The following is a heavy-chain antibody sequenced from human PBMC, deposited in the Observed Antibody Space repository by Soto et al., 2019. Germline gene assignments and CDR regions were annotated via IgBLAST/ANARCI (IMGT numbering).Heavy chain of an antibody. CDR3: ARVAVAGTRGWFDP. CDR1: GYTFTGYY. J-gene: IGHJ5*02. D-gene: IGHD6-19*01. Sequence: ASVKVSCKASGYTFTGYYMHWVRQAPGQGLEWMGWINPNSGGTNYAQKFQGWVTMTRDTSISTAYMELSRLRSDDTAVYYCARVAVAGTRGWFDPWGQGTLVTVSS. V-gene: IGHV1-2*04. CDR2: INPNSGGT.